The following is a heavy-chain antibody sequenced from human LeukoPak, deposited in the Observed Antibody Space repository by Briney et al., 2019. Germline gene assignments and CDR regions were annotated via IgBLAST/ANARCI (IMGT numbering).Heavy chain of an antibody. D-gene: IGHD4-11*01. CDR3: TSFYSQRFH. CDR1: GFIFSGSA. V-gene: IGHV3-73*01. Sequence: PGGSLRLSCAASGFIFSGSAMHWVRQASGKGLEWVGRIRSKANSYATAYAASVKGRFTISRDDSKNTAYLQMNSLKTEDTAVYYCTSFYSQRFHWGQGTLVTVSS. J-gene: IGHJ4*02. CDR2: IRSKANSYAT.